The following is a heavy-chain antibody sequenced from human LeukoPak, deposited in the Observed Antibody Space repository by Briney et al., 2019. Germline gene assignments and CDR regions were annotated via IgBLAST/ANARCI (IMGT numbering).Heavy chain of an antibody. CDR2: INPNSGGT. J-gene: IGHJ4*02. D-gene: IGHD1-14*01. Sequence: ASVKVSCKASGYTFTSYDINWVRQATGQGLEWMGWINPNSGGTNYAQKFQGRVTMTRDTSIRTAYMELSRLRSDDTAVYYCARGLTTVASVDYWGQGTLVTVSS. CDR3: ARGLTTVASVDY. CDR1: GYTFTSYD. V-gene: IGHV1-2*02.